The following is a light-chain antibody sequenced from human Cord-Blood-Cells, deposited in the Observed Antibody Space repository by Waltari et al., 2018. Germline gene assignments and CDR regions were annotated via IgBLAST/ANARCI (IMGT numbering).Light chain of an antibody. Sequence: QSALTQPASVSGSPGQSITISCTGTSIDVGGYNLVPWYQQPPGKAPKLMIYEGSKRPSGVSNRFSGSKSGNTASLTISGLQAEDEADYYCCSYAGSSTLVFGGGTKLTVL. CDR2: EGS. J-gene: IGLJ3*02. CDR3: CSYAGSSTLV. CDR1: SIDVGGYNL. V-gene: IGLV2-23*01.